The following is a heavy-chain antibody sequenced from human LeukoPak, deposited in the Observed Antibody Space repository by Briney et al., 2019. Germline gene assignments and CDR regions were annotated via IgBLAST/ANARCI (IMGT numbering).Heavy chain of an antibody. V-gene: IGHV3-23*01. CDR3: AKDSYYYDSSGYYPYYFDY. CDR1: GFTFSSYA. CDR2: ISGSGGST. D-gene: IGHD3-22*01. Sequence: PGGSLRLSCAASGFTFSSYAMSWVRQALGKGLEWVSVISGSGGSTYYADSVKGRFTISRDNSKNTLYLQMNSLRAEDTAVYYCAKDSYYYDSSGYYPYYFDYWGQGTLVTVSS. J-gene: IGHJ4*02.